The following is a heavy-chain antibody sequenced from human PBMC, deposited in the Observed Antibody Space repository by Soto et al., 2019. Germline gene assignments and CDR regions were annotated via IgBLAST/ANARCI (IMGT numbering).Heavy chain of an antibody. Sequence: EVQLLESGGGLVQPGGSLRLSCAASGFTFSNYAMSWVRQAPGKGLEWVSGISGGGGSSYYADSVKGRFTISRDNSKNTLYLQMNSLRAEETAVYYCAHNCGVDCHSAFGYWGQGTLVIVSS. CDR2: ISGGGGSS. J-gene: IGHJ4*02. CDR3: AHNCGVDCHSAFGY. V-gene: IGHV3-23*01. CDR1: GFTFSNYA. D-gene: IGHD2-21*02.